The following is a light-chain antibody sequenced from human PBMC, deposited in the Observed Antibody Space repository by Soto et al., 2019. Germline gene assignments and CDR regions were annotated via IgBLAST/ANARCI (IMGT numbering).Light chain of an antibody. CDR3: QQYDSSGT. J-gene: IGKJ1*01. CDR2: GAS. V-gene: IGKV3-20*01. Sequence: IVLTQSPGTLSLSPGERATLSCRASQSVSSSYLAWYQQKPGQAPRLLIYGASSRATGIPDRFSGSGSGTDFTLTISRLQPEDFAVYYCQQYDSSGTFGQGTKVEIK. CDR1: QSVSSSY.